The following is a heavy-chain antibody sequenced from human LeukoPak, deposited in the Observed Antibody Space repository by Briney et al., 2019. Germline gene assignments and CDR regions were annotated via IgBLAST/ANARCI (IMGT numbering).Heavy chain of an antibody. V-gene: IGHV3-74*01. J-gene: IGHJ4*02. CDR3: AKDLNWGGR. Sequence: PGGSLRLSCAASGFTFSSYWMHWVRQAPGKGLVWVSRIYSDGITTNYADSVKGRFTISRDNSKNTLYLQMNSLRAEDAAVYYCAKDLNWGGRWGQGTLVTVSS. D-gene: IGHD7-27*01. CDR2: IYSDGITT. CDR1: GFTFSSYW.